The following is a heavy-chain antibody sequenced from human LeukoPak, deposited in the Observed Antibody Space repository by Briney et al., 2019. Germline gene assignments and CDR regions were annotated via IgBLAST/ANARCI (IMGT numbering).Heavy chain of an antibody. CDR2: ISYDGSNK. Sequence: HPGGSLRLSCAASGFTFSSYAMHWVRQAPGKGLEWVAVISYDGSNKYYADSVKGRFTISRDNSKNTLYLQMSSLRAEDTAVYYCVKSWFGEFVLSEDWFDPWGQGTLVTVSS. CDR3: VKSWFGEFVLSEDWFDP. V-gene: IGHV3-30-3*02. J-gene: IGHJ5*02. CDR1: GFTFSSYA. D-gene: IGHD3-10*01.